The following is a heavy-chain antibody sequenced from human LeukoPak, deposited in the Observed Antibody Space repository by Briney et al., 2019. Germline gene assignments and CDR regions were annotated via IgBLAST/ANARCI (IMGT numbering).Heavy chain of an antibody. CDR1: VFTFSSYS. Sequence: PGGSLRLSCAASVFTFSSYSMNWVRQAPGKGLEWVSSISSSSTYIYYADSVKGRFTISRDNSKNTLYLRMNSLRAEDTALYYCASARGYSNEYKWGQGTLVTVSS. CDR3: ASARGYSNEYK. J-gene: IGHJ4*02. V-gene: IGHV3-21*04. CDR2: ISSSSTYI. D-gene: IGHD5-18*01.